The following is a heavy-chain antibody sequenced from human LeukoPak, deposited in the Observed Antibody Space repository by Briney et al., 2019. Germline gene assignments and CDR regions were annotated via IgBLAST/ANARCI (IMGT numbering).Heavy chain of an antibody. CDR1: GFTFSNAW. V-gene: IGHV3-15*07. CDR3: TTDPERYYYDSSGYYGLF. D-gene: IGHD3-22*01. Sequence: PGGSLRLSCAASGFTFSNAWMNWVRQAPGKGLEWVGRIKSKTDGGTTDYAAPVKGRFTISRDDSKNTLYLQTNSLKTEDTAVYYCTTDPERYYYDSSGYYGLFWGQGTLVTVSS. J-gene: IGHJ4*02. CDR2: IKSKTDGGTT.